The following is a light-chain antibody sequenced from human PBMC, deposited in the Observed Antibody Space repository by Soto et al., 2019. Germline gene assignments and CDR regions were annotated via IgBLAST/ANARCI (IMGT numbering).Light chain of an antibody. J-gene: IGKJ3*01. CDR3: QQYNSYLT. CDR2: AAS. CDR1: QSISSY. V-gene: IGKV1-39*01. Sequence: IQRTQSPSSLSASVGDRVTITCRASQSISSYLNWYQQKPGKAPKLLIYAASSLQSGVPSRFSGSGSGTEFTLTISSLQPDDFATYYCQQYNSYLTFGPGTKVDIK.